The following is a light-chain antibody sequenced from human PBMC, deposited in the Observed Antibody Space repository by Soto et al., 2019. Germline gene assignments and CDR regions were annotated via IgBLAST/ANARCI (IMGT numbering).Light chain of an antibody. CDR2: STT. CDR3: PLYYGGGVV. J-gene: IGLJ2*01. V-gene: IGLV7-43*01. Sequence: QTVVTQEPSLTVSPGGTVTLTCACSTGAVTSGYYPNWFQQKPGQPPRALIYSTTYKHSWTPARFSGSLLGGKAALTLSGVQPEDEADYYCPLYYGGGVVFGGGTKLTVL. CDR1: TGAVTSGYY.